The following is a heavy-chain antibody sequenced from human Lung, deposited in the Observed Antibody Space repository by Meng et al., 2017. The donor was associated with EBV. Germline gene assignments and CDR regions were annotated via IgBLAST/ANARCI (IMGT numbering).Heavy chain of an antibody. CDR2: VHYTGST. CDR1: GASIISFYY. D-gene: IGHD6-19*01. V-gene: IGHV4-39*01. Sequence: EGALGPGNPPEPLVLTCTVSGASIISFYYWGWILQPPGMGLEWIGSVHYTGSTYYIPSLKSRVTVSVDTSKNQFSLRLTSVTAADTAVYYCARPFPSWQSPRLDPFGAWGQGTLVTVSS. J-gene: IGHJ5*02. CDR3: ARPFPSWQSPRLDPFGA.